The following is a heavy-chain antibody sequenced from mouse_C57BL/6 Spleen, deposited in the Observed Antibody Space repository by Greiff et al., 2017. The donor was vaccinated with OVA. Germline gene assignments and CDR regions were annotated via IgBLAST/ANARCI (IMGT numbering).Heavy chain of an antibody. D-gene: IGHD2-5*01. CDR1: GFTFSSYA. CDR2: ISDGGSYT. Sequence: DVKLVESGGGLVKPGGSLKLSCAASGFTFSSYAMSWVRQTPEKRLEWVATISDGGSYTYYPDNVKGRFTISRDNAKNNLYLQMSHLKSEDTAMYYCARDDYSNFVYWGQGTTLTVSS. J-gene: IGHJ2*01. CDR3: ARDDYSNFVY. V-gene: IGHV5-4*01.